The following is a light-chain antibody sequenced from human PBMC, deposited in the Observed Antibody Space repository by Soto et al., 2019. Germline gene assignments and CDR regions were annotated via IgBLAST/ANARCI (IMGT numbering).Light chain of an antibody. CDR1: QSVSSY. V-gene: IGKV3-11*01. J-gene: IGKJ1*01. Sequence: EIVLTQSPATLSLSPGERATLSCRASQSVSSYLAWYQQKPGQAPRLLIYEASNRATGIPPRFSGSGSGTDFTLTISSLEPEDFAVYYCQQRSNWPRTFGQGTKVEIK. CDR3: QQRSNWPRT. CDR2: EAS.